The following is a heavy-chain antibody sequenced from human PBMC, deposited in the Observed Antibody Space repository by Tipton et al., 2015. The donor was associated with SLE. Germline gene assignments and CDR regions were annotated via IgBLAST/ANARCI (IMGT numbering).Heavy chain of an antibody. Sequence: TLSLTCAVSGGSFSGYYWSWIRQPPWKGLEWIGEINHSGSTNYNPSLKSRVTISVDTSKNQFSLKLTSVTAADTAVYYCAGRPVVAGDDAEDYWGEGTLVTVAS. CDR2: INHSGST. CDR3: AGRPVVAGDDAEDY. CDR1: GGSFSGYY. J-gene: IGHJ4*02. V-gene: IGHV4-34*01. D-gene: IGHD2-15*01.